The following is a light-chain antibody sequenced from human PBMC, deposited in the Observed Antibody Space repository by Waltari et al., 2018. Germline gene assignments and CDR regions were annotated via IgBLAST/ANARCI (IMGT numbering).Light chain of an antibody. CDR2: SND. Sequence: QSVLTHPPSASGTPGQRVTISCSGSNSNIGRTPVTWYQQVPGTAPKLLIYSNDQRPSGVPDRFSGSKSGTSASLAISGLQSEDEADYYCATWDDRLTGVVFGGGTKVTVL. CDR3: ATWDDRLTGVV. V-gene: IGLV1-44*01. J-gene: IGLJ2*01. CDR1: NSNIGRTP.